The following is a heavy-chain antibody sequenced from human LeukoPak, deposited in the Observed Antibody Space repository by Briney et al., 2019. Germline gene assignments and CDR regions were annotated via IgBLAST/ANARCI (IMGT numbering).Heavy chain of an antibody. J-gene: IGHJ4*02. D-gene: IGHD6-19*01. CDR1: GFTFSSYA. V-gene: IGHV3-23*01. CDR2: ISGSGGST. CDR3: AKNPTIIAVAGTGRDY. Sequence: GGSLRLSCAASGFTFSSYAMSWVRQAPGKGLEWVSAISGSGGSTYYADSVKGRFTISRDNSKNTLYLQMNSLRAEDTAVYYCAKNPTIIAVAGTGRDYWGQGTLVTVSS.